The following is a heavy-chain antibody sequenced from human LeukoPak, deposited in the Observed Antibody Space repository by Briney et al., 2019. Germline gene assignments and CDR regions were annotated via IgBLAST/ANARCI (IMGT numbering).Heavy chain of an antibody. CDR1: ADSVSSNIAA. D-gene: IGHD6-13*01. CDR3: ARDLSAGADY. J-gene: IGHJ4*02. Sequence: SQTLSLTCALSADSVSSNIAAWNWFRQSPSRGLEWLGRTYYRSRWTFEYAVSVRGRITFNSDTSKNQVSLHLTSVTPDDTALYYCARDLSAGADYWGQGILVTVFS. CDR2: TYYRSRWTF. V-gene: IGHV6-1*01.